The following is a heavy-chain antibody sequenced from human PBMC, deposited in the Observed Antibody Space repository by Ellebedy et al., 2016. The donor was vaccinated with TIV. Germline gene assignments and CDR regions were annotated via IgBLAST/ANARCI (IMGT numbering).Heavy chain of an antibody. Sequence: SQTLSLTCVISGDSVSPAIGWNWIRQSPSRGLEWLGRTYYRSKWNNDYAVSLKSRITINPDTSKNLFSLQLNSVTPEDTAVYYCARGWFGSGMGVWGQGTTVTVSS. CDR3: ARGWFGSGMGV. CDR2: TYYRSKWNN. D-gene: IGHD3-10*01. J-gene: IGHJ6*02. V-gene: IGHV6-1*01. CDR1: GDSVSPAIG.